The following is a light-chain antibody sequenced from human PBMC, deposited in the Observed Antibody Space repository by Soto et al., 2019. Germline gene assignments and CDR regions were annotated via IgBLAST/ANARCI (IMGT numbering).Light chain of an antibody. Sequence: QSVLTQPPSAYGTPGQRVTISCSGSSSNIGSNYVSWYQHLPGAAPKLLIYRSDQRPSGVPDRFSGSKSGTSASLAISGLRSEDEADYFCAVRDDSLSGHWVFGGGTKLTVL. V-gene: IGLV1-47*01. J-gene: IGLJ3*02. CDR2: RSD. CDR3: AVRDDSLSGHWV. CDR1: SSNIGSNY.